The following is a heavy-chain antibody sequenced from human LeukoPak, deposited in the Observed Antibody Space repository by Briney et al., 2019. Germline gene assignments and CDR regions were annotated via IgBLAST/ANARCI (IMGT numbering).Heavy chain of an antibody. CDR1: GFTFSSYS. CDR2: ISSSSSYI. CDR3: ARAQYSGYLDY. Sequence: GGSLRLSCAASGFTFSSYSMNWVRQAPGKGLEWVSSISSSSSYIYYAGSVKGRFTISRDNAKNSLYLQMNSLRAEDTAVYYCARAQYSGYLDYWGQGTLVTVSS. V-gene: IGHV3-21*01. J-gene: IGHJ4*02. D-gene: IGHD5-12*01.